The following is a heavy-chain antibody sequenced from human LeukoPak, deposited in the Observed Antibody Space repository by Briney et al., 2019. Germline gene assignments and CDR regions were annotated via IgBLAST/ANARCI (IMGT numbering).Heavy chain of an antibody. CDR2: ISAYNGNT. CDR1: GYTFTSYD. J-gene: IGHJ4*02. D-gene: IGHD3-22*01. V-gene: IGHV1-18*01. Sequence: ASVKVSCKASGYTFTSYDINWVRQATGQGLEWMGWISAYNGNTNYAQKLQGRVTMTTDTSTSTAYVELRSLRSDDTAVYYCARDADYYDSSGFYYFDYWGQGTLVTVSS. CDR3: ARDADYYDSSGFYYFDY.